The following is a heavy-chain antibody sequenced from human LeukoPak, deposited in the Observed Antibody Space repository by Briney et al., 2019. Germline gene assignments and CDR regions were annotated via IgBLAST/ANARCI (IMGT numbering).Heavy chain of an antibody. CDR1: GGSFSGYY. D-gene: IGHD3-22*01. J-gene: IGHJ4*02. CDR3: ARGRYYYDSRRYYFDY. Sequence: SETLSLTCAVYGGSFSGYYWSWIRQPPGKGLEWIGEINHSGSTNYNPSLKSRVTISVDTSKNQFSLKLSSVTAADTAVYYCARGRYYYDSRRYYFDYWGQGTLVNVSS. V-gene: IGHV4-34*01. CDR2: INHSGST.